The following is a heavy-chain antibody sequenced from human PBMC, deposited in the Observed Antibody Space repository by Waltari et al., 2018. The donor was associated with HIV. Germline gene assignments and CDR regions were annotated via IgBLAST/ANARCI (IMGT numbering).Heavy chain of an antibody. J-gene: IGHJ5*02. Sequence: QVQLQQWGAGLLKPSETLSLTCAVYGGSIRGYSWSGIRHPPGKGLEWIGEINHSGSTNYNPSLKSRVTISVDTSKNQFSLKLSSVTAADTAMYYCARRGNWGSNWFDPWGQGTLVTVSS. CDR1: GGSIRGYS. CDR2: INHSGST. CDR3: ARRGNWGSNWFDP. D-gene: IGHD3-16*01. V-gene: IGHV4-34*01.